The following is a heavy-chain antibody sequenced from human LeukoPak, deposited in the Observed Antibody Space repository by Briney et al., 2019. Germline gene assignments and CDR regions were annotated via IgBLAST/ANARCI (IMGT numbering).Heavy chain of an antibody. CDR1: GITVSSNY. CDR3: AKVDYGDYYNDAFDI. D-gene: IGHD4-17*01. CDR2: IYSGGST. V-gene: IGHV3-66*02. J-gene: IGHJ3*02. Sequence: GGSLRLSCAASGITVSSNYMSWVRQAPGKGLEWVSLIYSGGSTYYADSVKGRFTISRDNSKNTLYLQMNSLRVEDTAVYYCAKVDYGDYYNDAFDIWGQGTMVTVSS.